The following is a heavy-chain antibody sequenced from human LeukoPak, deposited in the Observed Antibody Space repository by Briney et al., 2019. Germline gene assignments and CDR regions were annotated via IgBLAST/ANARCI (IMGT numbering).Heavy chain of an antibody. V-gene: IGHV3-74*01. CDR1: GNYW. Sequence: PGGSLRLSCAASGNYWMHWVRQAPGKGLVWVSRINSDGSWTSYADSVKGRFTISKDNAKNTVYLQMNSLRAEDTAVYYCVSFYETYWGRGTLVTVSS. J-gene: IGHJ4*02. D-gene: IGHD2/OR15-2a*01. CDR2: INSDGSWT. CDR3: VSFYETY.